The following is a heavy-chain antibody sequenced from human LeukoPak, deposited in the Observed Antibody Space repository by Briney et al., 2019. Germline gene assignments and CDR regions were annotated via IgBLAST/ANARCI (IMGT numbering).Heavy chain of an antibody. CDR2: INSDGSNT. CDR1: GFTFSDYW. CDR3: AKDVGKWESLHYFDY. D-gene: IGHD1-26*01. Sequence: GGSLRLSCVVSGFTFSDYWMHWVRQAPGKGLVWVSRINSDGSNTNYAGSVKGRFTISRDNAKNTLYLQMNSLRVEDTAVYYCAKDVGKWESLHYFDYWGQGTLVTVSS. V-gene: IGHV3-74*01. J-gene: IGHJ4*02.